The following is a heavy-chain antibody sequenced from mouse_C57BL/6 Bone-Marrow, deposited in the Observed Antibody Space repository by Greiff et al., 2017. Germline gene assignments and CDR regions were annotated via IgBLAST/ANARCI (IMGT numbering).Heavy chain of an antibody. D-gene: IGHD1-1*01. CDR2: IYPGGGYT. CDR3: ARSIYGSSYFDY. J-gene: IGHJ2*01. Sequence: LVESGAELVRPGTSVKMSCKASGYTFTNYWIGWAKQRPGHGLEWIGDIYPGGGYTNYNEKFKGKATLTADKSSSTAYMQFSSLTSEDSAIYYCARSIYGSSYFDYWGQGTTLTVSS. V-gene: IGHV1-63*01. CDR1: GYTFTNYW.